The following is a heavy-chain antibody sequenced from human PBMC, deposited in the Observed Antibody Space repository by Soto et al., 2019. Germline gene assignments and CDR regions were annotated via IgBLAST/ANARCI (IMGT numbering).Heavy chain of an antibody. CDR3: ARDNSGGYSNWFDP. CDR2: INSDGSST. D-gene: IGHD1-26*01. Sequence: EVQLVESGGGLVQPGGSLTLSCAASGFTFSSYWMHWLRQAPGKGLVWVSRINSDGSSTSYADSVKGRFTISRDNAKNPLYLQSNSLRAEDTAVYYWARDNSGGYSNWFDPWGQGTLFTVSS. V-gene: IGHV3-74*01. CDR1: GFTFSSYW. J-gene: IGHJ5*02.